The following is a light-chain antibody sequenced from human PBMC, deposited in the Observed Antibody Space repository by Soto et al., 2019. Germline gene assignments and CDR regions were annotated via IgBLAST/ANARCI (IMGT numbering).Light chain of an antibody. CDR2: GAS. CDR1: QSVTSNY. Sequence: EIVLTQSPGTLSLSPGERATLSCRASQSVTSNYLAWYQQKPGQAPKLLIYGASSRATGIPDRFSGSGSGTDFILTISRLEPEDFAMYYCQQSGKSFQLTFGGGTKLEI. CDR3: QQSGKSFQLT. J-gene: IGKJ4*01. V-gene: IGKV3-20*01.